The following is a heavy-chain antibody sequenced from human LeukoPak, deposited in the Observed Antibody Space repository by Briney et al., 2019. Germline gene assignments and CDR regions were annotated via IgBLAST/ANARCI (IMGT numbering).Heavy chain of an antibody. D-gene: IGHD3-22*01. CDR1: GYTFTSYD. CDR2: MNPNSGNT. Sequence: ASVKVSCKASGYTFTSYDINWVRQATGQGLEWMGWMNPNSGNTGYAQKLQGRVTMTRNTSISTAYMELSSLRSEDTAVYYCARQGRYYDSSGYYFIWDVWGKGTTVTVSS. CDR3: ARQGRYYDSSGYYFIWDV. J-gene: IGHJ6*04. V-gene: IGHV1-8*01.